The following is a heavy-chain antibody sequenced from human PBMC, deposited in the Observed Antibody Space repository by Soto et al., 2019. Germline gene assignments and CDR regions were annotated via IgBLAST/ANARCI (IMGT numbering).Heavy chain of an antibody. Sequence: QVQLVESGGGVVQPGTSLRLSCAASGFLFRNYAMHWVRQSPAKGLEWLAVISFDGANIFYAGAAKGRFTISRDNSKQTLYLHLDSLKPEDTGVYFCARDPYGGYIFDSWGQGTQVTLSS. CDR1: GFLFRNYA. CDR3: ARDPYGGYIFDS. J-gene: IGHJ4*02. D-gene: IGHD5-12*01. CDR2: ISFDGANI. V-gene: IGHV3-30-3*01.